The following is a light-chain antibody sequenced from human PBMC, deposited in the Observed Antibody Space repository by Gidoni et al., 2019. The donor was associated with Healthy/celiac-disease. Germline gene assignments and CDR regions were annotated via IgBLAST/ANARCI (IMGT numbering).Light chain of an antibody. Sequence: IVMTQSPATLSVSPGARATLSCRASQSVSSNLAWYQQQPGQAPRLLIYGASTRATGIPARFSGSESGTEFTLTISSLQSEDFAVYYCQQYNNWPPELTFGGGTKVEIK. CDR1: QSVSSN. CDR2: GAS. CDR3: QQYNNWPPELT. J-gene: IGKJ4*01. V-gene: IGKV3-15*01.